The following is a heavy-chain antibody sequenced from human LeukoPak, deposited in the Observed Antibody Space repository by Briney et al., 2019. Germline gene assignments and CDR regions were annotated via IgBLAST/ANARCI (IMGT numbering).Heavy chain of an antibody. CDR1: GGSISSGSYY. V-gene: IGHV4-61*01. D-gene: IGHD6-13*01. CDR3: AIGGAAAADFDY. J-gene: IGHJ4*02. Sequence: SETLSLTCTVSGGSISSGSYYWTWIRQPPGKGLEWIGYIYYSGSTNYNPSLKSRVTISVDTSKNQFFLKLSSVTAADTAVYYCAIGGAAAADFDYWGQGTLVTVSS. CDR2: IYYSGST.